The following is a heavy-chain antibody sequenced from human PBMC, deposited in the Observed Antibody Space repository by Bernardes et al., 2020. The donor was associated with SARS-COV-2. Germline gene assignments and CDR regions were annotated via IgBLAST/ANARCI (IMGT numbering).Heavy chain of an antibody. Sequence: SETLSLTCSVSGNSIRSSTYYWGWVRQPPGQELEWLGSMHHRGGTYYNLSLKSRVTVSVDTSRNQVSLKLTSVTPADTAIYYCARHSYCSQRTSFDALGRATMVTVSS. CDR3: ARHSYCSQRTSFDA. D-gene: IGHD3-10*01. CDR2: MHHRGGT. V-gene: IGHV4-39*07. J-gene: IGHJ3*01. CDR1: GNSIRSSTYY.